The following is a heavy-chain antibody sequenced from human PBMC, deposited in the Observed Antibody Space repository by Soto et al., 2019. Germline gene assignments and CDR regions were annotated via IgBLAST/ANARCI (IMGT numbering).Heavy chain of an antibody. V-gene: IGHV3-21*01. CDR1: GFTFSSYS. D-gene: IGHD2-15*01. CDR3: ARDGLYCSGGSCYRVD. J-gene: IGHJ4*02. CDR2: ISSSSSYI. Sequence: GGSLRLFCAASGFTFSSYSMNWVRQAPGKGLEWVSSISSSSSYIYYADSVKGRFTISRDNAKNSLYLQMNSLRAEDTAVYYCARDGLYCSGGSCYRVDWGQGTLVTVPS.